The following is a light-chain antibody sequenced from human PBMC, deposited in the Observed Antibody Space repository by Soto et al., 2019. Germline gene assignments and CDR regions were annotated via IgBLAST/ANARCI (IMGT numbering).Light chain of an antibody. J-gene: IGLJ1*01. CDR3: TSYKSSSTQV. CDR2: EVT. Sequence: QSALTQPASVSGSPGQSITISCTGTSSDVGGYDYVSWYQQHPGTAPRLIIYEVTNRPSGVSNRFSGSKSGNTASLTISGLQDEDEADYYCTSYKSSSTQVFGTGTKLTVL. V-gene: IGLV2-14*01. CDR1: SSDVGGYDY.